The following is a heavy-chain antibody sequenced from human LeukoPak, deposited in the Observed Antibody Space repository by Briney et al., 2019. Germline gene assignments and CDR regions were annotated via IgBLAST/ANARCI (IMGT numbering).Heavy chain of an antibody. CDR3: AIVSWYRGPGYY. Sequence: VASVKVSCKASGYTFTSYGISWVRQAPGQGLEWMGWISAYNGNTNYAQKLQGRVTMTTDTSTSTAYMELRSLRSDDTAVYYCAIVSWYRGPGYYWGQGTLVTVSS. V-gene: IGHV1-18*01. CDR1: GYTFTSYG. CDR2: ISAYNGNT. D-gene: IGHD6-13*01. J-gene: IGHJ4*02.